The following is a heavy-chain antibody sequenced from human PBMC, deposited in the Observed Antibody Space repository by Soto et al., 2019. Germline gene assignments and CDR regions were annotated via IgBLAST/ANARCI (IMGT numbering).Heavy chain of an antibody. CDR3: ARGTVTVAGWFDP. Sequence: AAVKVSCKASGYTFTSYAMHGVRQAPGQRREWMGWINAGNGNTKYSQKFQRRVTITRDTSASTAYMELSSLRSADKAVYYCARGTVTVAGWFDPWGQGTLVTVSS. V-gene: IGHV1-3*01. CDR2: INAGNGNT. CDR1: GYTFTSYA. J-gene: IGHJ5*02. D-gene: IGHD2-15*01.